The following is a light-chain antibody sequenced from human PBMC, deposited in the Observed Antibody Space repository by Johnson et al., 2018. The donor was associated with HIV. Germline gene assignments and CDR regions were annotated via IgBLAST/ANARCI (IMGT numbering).Light chain of an antibody. J-gene: IGLJ1*01. CDR2: DNN. Sequence: SVLTQPPSVSAAPGQRVTISCSGSSSNIGKNYVSWYQQLPGTAPKLLIYDNNKRPSGIPDRFSGSKSGTSATLGITGLQTGDEADYYCGTWDSSLSASYVVGTGTKVTVL. V-gene: IGLV1-51*01. CDR1: SSNIGKNY. CDR3: GTWDSSLSASYV.